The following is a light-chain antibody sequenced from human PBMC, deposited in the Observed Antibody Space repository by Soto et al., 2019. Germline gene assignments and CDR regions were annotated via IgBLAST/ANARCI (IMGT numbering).Light chain of an antibody. V-gene: IGLV2-14*01. CDR1: SSDVGDYNY. CDR3: SSYTRRSNRV. J-gene: IGLJ1*01. CDR2: EVN. Sequence: QSALAQPASVSGSPGQSITISCTGTSSDVGDYNYVSWYQQHPGKAPKLMIYEVNNRPSGVSNRFSGSKSGNTASLTISGLQAEDEADYYCSSYTRRSNRVFGIGTKVTV.